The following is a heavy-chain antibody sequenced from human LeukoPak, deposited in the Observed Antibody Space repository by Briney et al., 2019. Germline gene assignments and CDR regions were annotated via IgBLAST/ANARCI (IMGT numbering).Heavy chain of an antibody. D-gene: IGHD4-17*01. CDR2: INPSGGST. V-gene: IGHV1-46*01. CDR3: ARDPGSPAYGDYDYYYYYMDV. Sequence: ASVKVSCKASGYTFTSYYMHWVRQAPGEGLEWMGIINPSGGSTSYAQKFQGRVTMTRDMSTSTVYMELSSLRSEDTAVYYCARDPGSPAYGDYDYYYYYMDVWGKGTTVTISS. J-gene: IGHJ6*03. CDR1: GYTFTSYY.